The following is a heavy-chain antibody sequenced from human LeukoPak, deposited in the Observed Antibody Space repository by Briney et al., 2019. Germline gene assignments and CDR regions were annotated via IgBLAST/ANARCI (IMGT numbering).Heavy chain of an antibody. Sequence: ASVKVSCKVSGYTLTELSMHWVRQAPGKGLEWMGGFDPEDGETIYAQKFQGRVTMTEDTSTDTAYIELSSLRSEDTAVYYCATDISQDNWNYGNYFDYWGQGTLVTVSS. CDR2: FDPEDGET. CDR3: ATDISQDNWNYGNYFDY. CDR1: GYTLTELS. V-gene: IGHV1-24*01. D-gene: IGHD1-7*01. J-gene: IGHJ4*02.